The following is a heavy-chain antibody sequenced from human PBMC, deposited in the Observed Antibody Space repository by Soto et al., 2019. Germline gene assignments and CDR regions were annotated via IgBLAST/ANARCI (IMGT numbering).Heavy chain of an antibody. J-gene: IGHJ4*02. CDR3: VRENMTGLLAY. Sequence: SESLGLTWAVAGGTFSDYYWSRIRQPPGTGLEWVGEINHSGNTNYNPSPKSRVTITVNKTTNQFPQQQTSVMAADNAVYYCVRENMTGLLAYWGQGTLVTAPQ. D-gene: IGHD3-9*01. V-gene: IGHV4-34*01. CDR1: GGTFSDYY. CDR2: INHSGNT.